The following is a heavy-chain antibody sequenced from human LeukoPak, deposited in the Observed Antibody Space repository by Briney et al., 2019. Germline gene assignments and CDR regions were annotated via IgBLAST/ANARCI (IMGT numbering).Heavy chain of an antibody. CDR2: INPNSGGT. CDR1: GYTFTGYY. CDR3: ARGDIVVVPAAMSGDY. J-gene: IGHJ4*02. D-gene: IGHD2-2*01. Sequence: ASVKVSCKASGYTFTGYYMHWVRQAPGQGLEWMGWINPNSGGTNYAQKFQGWVTMTRDTSISTAYMELGRLRSDDTAVYYCARGDIVVVPAAMSGDYWGQGTLVTVSS. V-gene: IGHV1-2*04.